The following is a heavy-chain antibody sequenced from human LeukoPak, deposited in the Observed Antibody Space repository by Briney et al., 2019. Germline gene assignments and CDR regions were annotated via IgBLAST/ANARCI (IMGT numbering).Heavy chain of an antibody. J-gene: IGHJ6*02. CDR3: ARDDIVAKYYYYGMDV. CDR2: IYTSGST. V-gene: IGHV4-4*07. Sequence: SETLSLTCTVSGGSISSYYWSWIRQPAGKGLEWIGRIYTSGSTSYNPSLKSRVTMSVDTSKNQFSLKLSSVTAADTAVYYCARDDIVAKYYYYGMDVWGQGTTVTVSS. D-gene: IGHD5-12*01. CDR1: GGSISSYY.